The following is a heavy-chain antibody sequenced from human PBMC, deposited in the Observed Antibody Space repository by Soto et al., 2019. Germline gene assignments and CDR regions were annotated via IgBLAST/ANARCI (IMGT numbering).Heavy chain of an antibody. D-gene: IGHD2-21*01. V-gene: IGHV1-69*12. CDR3: AGVVMATSPRDYYYYYGMDV. J-gene: IGHJ6*02. Sequence: QVQLVQSGAEVKKPGSSVKVSCKASGGTFSSYAISWVRQAPGQGLEWMGGIIPVFGTANYAQKFQGRVMIAADEATSTGYMELSSLRTEDTAVYYCAGVVMATSPRDYYYYYGMDVWGQGPTVTVSS. CDR1: GGTFSSYA. CDR2: IIPVFGTA.